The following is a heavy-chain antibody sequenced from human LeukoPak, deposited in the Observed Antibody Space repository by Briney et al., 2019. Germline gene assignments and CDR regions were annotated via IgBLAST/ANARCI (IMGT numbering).Heavy chain of an antibody. CDR2: ISYDGSNK. CDR3: AEDQRTVVTPFDY. V-gene: IGHV3-30*18. CDR1: GFTFSSYG. D-gene: IGHD4-23*01. J-gene: IGHJ4*02. Sequence: GRSLRLSCAASGFTFSSYGMHWVRQAPGKGLEWVAVISYDGSNKYYADSVKGRFTISRDNSKNTLYLQMNSLRAEDTAVYYCAEDQRTVVTPFDYWGQGTLVTVSS.